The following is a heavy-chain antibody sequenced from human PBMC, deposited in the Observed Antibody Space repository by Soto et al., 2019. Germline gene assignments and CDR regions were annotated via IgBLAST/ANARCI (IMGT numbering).Heavy chain of an antibody. CDR1: GGTFSSYT. V-gene: IGHV1-69*08. J-gene: IGHJ4*02. Sequence: QVQLVQSGAEVKKPGSSVKVSCKASGGTFSSYTISWVRQAPGQGLEWMGRIIPILGIANYAQKFQGRVTITADKATSTAYMELSSLRSEDTAVYYCARESCSSTSCQPPFDYWGQGTLVTVSS. CDR2: IIPILGIA. D-gene: IGHD2-2*01. CDR3: ARESCSSTSCQPPFDY.